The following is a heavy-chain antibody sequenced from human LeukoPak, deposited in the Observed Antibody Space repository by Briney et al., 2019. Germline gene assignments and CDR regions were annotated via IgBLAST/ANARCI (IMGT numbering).Heavy chain of an antibody. V-gene: IGHV4-34*01. Sequence: PSETLSLTCAVYGGSFSGYYWSWIRQPPGKGLEWIGEINHSGSTNYNPSLKSRVTISVDTSKNQFSLKLSSVTAADTAVYYCARSAYCSSTSCYKATRGYFDYWGQGTPVTVSS. CDR3: ARSAYCSSTSCYKATRGYFDY. D-gene: IGHD2-2*02. CDR1: GGSFSGYY. J-gene: IGHJ4*02. CDR2: INHSGST.